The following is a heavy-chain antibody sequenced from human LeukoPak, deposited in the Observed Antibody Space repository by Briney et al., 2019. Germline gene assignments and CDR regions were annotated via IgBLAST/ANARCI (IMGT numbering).Heavy chain of an antibody. J-gene: IGHJ4*02. D-gene: IGHD2-2*01. CDR3: ARGPGGVVVPAAH. V-gene: IGHV3-30-3*01. CDR1: GFTFSSYA. Sequence: GGSLRLSCAASGFTFSSYAMHWVRQAPGKGLEWVAVISYDGSNKYYADSVKGRFTISRDNSKNTLYLQMNSLRAEDTAVYYCARGPGGVVVPAAHWGQGTLVTVSS. CDR2: ISYDGSNK.